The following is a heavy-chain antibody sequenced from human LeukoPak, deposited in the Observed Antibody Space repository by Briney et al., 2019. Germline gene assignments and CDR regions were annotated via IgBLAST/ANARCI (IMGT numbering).Heavy chain of an antibody. D-gene: IGHD3-22*01. CDR3: ATMYYYDSSGYWGSYFDY. CDR1: GGSISSSSYY. CDR2: IYYSGST. Sequence: PSETLSLTCTVSGGSISSSSYYWGWIRQPPGKGLEWIGSIYYSGSTYYNPSLKSRVTISVDTSKNQFSLKLSSVTAADTAVYYCATMYYYDSSGYWGSYFDYWGQGTLVTVSS. J-gene: IGHJ4*02. V-gene: IGHV4-39*07.